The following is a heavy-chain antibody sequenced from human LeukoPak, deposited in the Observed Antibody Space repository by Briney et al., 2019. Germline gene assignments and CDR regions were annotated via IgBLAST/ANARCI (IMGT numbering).Heavy chain of an antibody. D-gene: IGHD3-9*01. CDR2: IKSKTNGGTT. CDR3: TTQHYDILTGYPYYFDY. Sequence: GGSLRLSCAASGFTFSNAWMSWVRQAPGKGLEWVGRIKSKTNGGTTDYAAPVKGRFTISRDDSKNTLYLQMNGLKTEDTAVYYCTTQHYDILTGYPYYFDYWGQGTLVTVSS. J-gene: IGHJ4*02. CDR1: GFTFSNAW. V-gene: IGHV3-15*01.